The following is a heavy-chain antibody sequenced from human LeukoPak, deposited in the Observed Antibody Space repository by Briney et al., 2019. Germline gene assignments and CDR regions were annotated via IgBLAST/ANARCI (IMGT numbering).Heavy chain of an antibody. CDR3: AKGSRGYSGYVFDY. V-gene: IGHV3-9*01. D-gene: IGHD5-12*01. CDR2: ISWNSGSI. J-gene: IGHJ4*02. CDR1: GFTFDDYS. Sequence: PGRSLRLSCAASGFTFDDYSMHWVRQAPGKGLEWVSGISWNSGSIGYADSVKDRFTISRDNAKNSLYLQMNSLRAEDTALYYCAKGSRGYSGYVFDYWGQGTLVTVSS.